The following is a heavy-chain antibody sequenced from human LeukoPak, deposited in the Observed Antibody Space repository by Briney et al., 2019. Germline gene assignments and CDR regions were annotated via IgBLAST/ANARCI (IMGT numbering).Heavy chain of an antibody. CDR2: IIPILGIA. CDR3: ARVGSTLGYFDY. CDR1: GGTFSSYA. D-gene: IGHD6-13*01. V-gene: IGHV1-69*04. J-gene: IGHJ4*02. Sequence: ASVKVSCKASGGTFSSYAISWVRQAPGQGLEWMGRIIPILGIANYAQKFQGRVTITADKSTSTAYMELGSLRSEDTAVYYCARVGSTLGYFDYWGQGTLVTVSS.